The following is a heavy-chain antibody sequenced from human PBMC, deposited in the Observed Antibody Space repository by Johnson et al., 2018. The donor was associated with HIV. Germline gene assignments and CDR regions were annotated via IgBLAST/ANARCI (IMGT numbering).Heavy chain of an antibody. CDR1: GFTFSSYD. CDR3: ARGARDYSSGSFAFDI. V-gene: IGHV3-13*01. J-gene: IGHJ3*02. CDR2: IGTAGDT. Sequence: MLLVESGGGLVQPGGSLRLSCAASGFTFSSYDMHWVRQATGKGLEWVSAIGTAGDTYYPGSLTGRFPIYRENAKNSMYLQMNSPRAGDTAVYYCARGARDYSSGSFAFDIWGQGTMVTVSS. D-gene: IGHD3-22*01.